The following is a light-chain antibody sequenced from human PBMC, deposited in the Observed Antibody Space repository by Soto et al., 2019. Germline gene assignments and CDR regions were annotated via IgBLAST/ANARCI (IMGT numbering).Light chain of an antibody. CDR3: CSFAGRSPPTSV. J-gene: IGLJ1*01. V-gene: IGLV2-23*02. CDR2: EVT. CDR1: TSDVGTYNL. Sequence: QSALTQPASVSGSPGQSITNSCTGTTSDVGTYNLVSWYQHHPGKAPQLIIFEVTKRPSGVSDRFSGSKSGNTASLTISGLLGEDEADYYCCSFAGRSPPTSVFGTGTKLTVL.